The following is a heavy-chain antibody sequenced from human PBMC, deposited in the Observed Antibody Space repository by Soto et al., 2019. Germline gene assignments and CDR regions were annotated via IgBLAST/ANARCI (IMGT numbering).Heavy chain of an antibody. V-gene: IGHV1-46*01. Sequence: QVQLVQSGAEVKKPGASVKVSCEASGYTFINYYLHWVRQAPGQGLEWMGIIEPSGGSTTYAQKSQDRLTMTRDTATSTIYMELSSLRSEDTAVYYCARVPSTSWYGLGVYYFDYWGQGTLVTVSS. CDR3: ARVPSTSWYGLGVYYFDY. CDR1: GYTFINYY. CDR2: IEPSGGST. D-gene: IGHD6-19*01. J-gene: IGHJ4*02.